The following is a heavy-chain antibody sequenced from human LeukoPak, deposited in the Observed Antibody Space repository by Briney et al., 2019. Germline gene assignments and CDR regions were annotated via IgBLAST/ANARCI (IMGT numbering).Heavy chain of an antibody. J-gene: IGHJ2*01. D-gene: IGHD6-19*01. V-gene: IGHV3-74*01. Sequence: GESLKISCKGSGYSFTIYWMHSVRQAPGKELVWVSRINSDGRSTIYADSVKGRFTISRDNAENTLYLQMNSLRAEDTAVYFCARPPYSSGSFDLWGRGTLVTVSS. CDR1: GYSFTIYW. CDR2: INSDGRST. CDR3: ARPPYSSGSFDL.